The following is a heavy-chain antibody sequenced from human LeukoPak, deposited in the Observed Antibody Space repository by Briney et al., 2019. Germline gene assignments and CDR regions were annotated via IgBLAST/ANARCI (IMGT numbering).Heavy chain of an antibody. Sequence: PGPSLTPARAPSAFTVSSNYTSSVRQAPGKGLEWVSVIYSGGRTYYADSVKGRFTTCRDNSKTTLYLQMNSLRAEDTAVYYCARGDGYNLSFDSRGEGALVTVSS. V-gene: IGHV3-53*01. CDR1: AFTVSSNY. J-gene: IGHJ4*02. CDR3: ARGDGYNLSFDS. D-gene: IGHD5-24*01. CDR2: IYSGGRT.